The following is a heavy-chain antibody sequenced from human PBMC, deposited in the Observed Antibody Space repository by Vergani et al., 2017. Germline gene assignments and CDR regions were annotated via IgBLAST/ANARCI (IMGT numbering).Heavy chain of an antibody. D-gene: IGHD2-2*01. J-gene: IGHJ4*02. Sequence: EVQLVESGGGRVRPGGSLRLSCEVSGFKFDDYGVSWVRQAPGKGLEWVSAINANGAATGYADSVKGRFTISRDNAVNSFYLQMNSLRVEDTAFYYCTRSLLYCISAGCFPLQFDSWGQGALVTVSS. CDR2: INANGAAT. CDR3: TRSLLYCISAGCFPLQFDS. CDR1: GFKFDDYG. V-gene: IGHV3-20*04.